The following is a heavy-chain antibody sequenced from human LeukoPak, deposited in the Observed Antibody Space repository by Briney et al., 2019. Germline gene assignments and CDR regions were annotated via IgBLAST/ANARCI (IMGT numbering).Heavy chain of an antibody. V-gene: IGHV3-23*01. CDR2: ISGSGGST. CDR1: GFTFSSYA. D-gene: IGHD3-22*01. Sequence: GGSLRLSCAASGFTFSSYAMSWVRQAPGKGLEWVSAISGSGGSTYYADSVKGRFTISRDNSKNTLYLQMNSLRAEDTAVYYCAKPPYYYDSSGYYGPFDYWGQGTLVTVS. CDR3: AKPPYYYDSSGYYGPFDY. J-gene: IGHJ4*02.